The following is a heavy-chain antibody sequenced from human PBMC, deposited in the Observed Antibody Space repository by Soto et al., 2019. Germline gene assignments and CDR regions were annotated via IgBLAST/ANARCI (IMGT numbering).Heavy chain of an antibody. CDR2: FDPEDGET. CDR3: ATDSGFGGATKNYYYGMDV. V-gene: IGHV1-24*01. D-gene: IGHD3-16*01. CDR1: GYTLTELS. Sequence: ASVKVSCKVSGYTLTELSMHWVRQAPGKGLEWMGGFDPEDGETIYAQKFQGRVTMTEDTSTDTAYMELSSPRSEDTAVYYCATDSGFGGATKNYYYGMDVWGQGTTVTV. J-gene: IGHJ6*02.